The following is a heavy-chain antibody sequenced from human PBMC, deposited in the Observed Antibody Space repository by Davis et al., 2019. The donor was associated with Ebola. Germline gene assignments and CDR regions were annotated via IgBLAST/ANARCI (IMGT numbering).Heavy chain of an antibody. CDR2: MNPNSGNT. CDR3: ARASWATVGTRWFDP. V-gene: IGHV1-8*01. Sequence: AASVKVSCKASGYIFTSYDINWVRQATGQGLEWMGWMNPNSGNTGYAQKFQGRATMTRDTSTSTAYMELSSLRSEDTAVYYCARASWATVGTRWFDPWGQGTLVTVSS. J-gene: IGHJ5*02. CDR1: GYIFTSYD. D-gene: IGHD6-13*01.